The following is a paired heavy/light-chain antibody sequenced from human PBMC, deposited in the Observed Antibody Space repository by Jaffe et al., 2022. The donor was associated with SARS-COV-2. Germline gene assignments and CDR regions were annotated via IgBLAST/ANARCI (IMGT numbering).Light chain of an antibody. V-gene: IGLV1-44*01. J-gene: IGLJ2*01. CDR3: AAWDDSLNGPV. Sequence: QSVLTQPPSASGTPGQRVTISCSGSSSNIGSSTVNWYQQLPGTAPKLLIYSNNQRPSGVPDRFSGSKSGTSASLAISGLQSEDEADYYCAAWDDSLNGPVFGGGTKLTVL. CDR2: SNN. CDR1: SSNIGSST.
Heavy chain of an antibody. D-gene: IGHD6-13*01. J-gene: IGHJ5*02. V-gene: IGHV4-34*01. CDR2: LTYSGST. Sequence: QVQLQQWGAGLLKPSETLSLTCAVYGGSFSGYYWSWIRQPPGKGLEWIGELTYSGSTNYNPSLKSRVTISVDTSKNQFSLNLSSVTAADTAVYYCARGRYSSSWFQDRNWFDPWGQGTLVTVSS. CDR3: ARGRYSSSWFQDRNWFDP. CDR1: GGSFSGYY.